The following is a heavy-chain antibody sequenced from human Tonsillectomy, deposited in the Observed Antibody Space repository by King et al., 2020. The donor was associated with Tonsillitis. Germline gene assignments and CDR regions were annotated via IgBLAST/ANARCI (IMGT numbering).Heavy chain of an antibody. Sequence: QLQESGSGLVKPSQTLSLTCAVSGGSVSSGAYSWNWIRQPPGKGLELIGYIYHSGTTYSNPSLKSRVTISVDRSKNQFSLLLNSVTAADTALYYCARGTEYYDFWSGYWFDPWGQGTLVTVSS. V-gene: IGHV4-30-2*01. J-gene: IGHJ5*02. CDR3: ARGTEYYDFWSGYWFDP. D-gene: IGHD3-3*01. CDR1: GGSVSSGAYS. CDR2: IYHSGTT.